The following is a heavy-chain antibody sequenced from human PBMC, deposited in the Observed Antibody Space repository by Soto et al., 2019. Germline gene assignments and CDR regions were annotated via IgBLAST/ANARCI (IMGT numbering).Heavy chain of an antibody. Sequence: PGGSLRLSCAASGFTFSSYSMNWVRQAPGKGLEWVSSISSSSSYIYYADSVKGRFTISRDNAKNSLYLQMNSLRAEDTAVYYCARVYCTNGVCPQVWGQGTLVTVSS. CDR3: ARVYCTNGVCPQV. V-gene: IGHV3-21*01. CDR2: ISSSSSYI. J-gene: IGHJ4*02. CDR1: GFTFSSYS. D-gene: IGHD2-8*01.